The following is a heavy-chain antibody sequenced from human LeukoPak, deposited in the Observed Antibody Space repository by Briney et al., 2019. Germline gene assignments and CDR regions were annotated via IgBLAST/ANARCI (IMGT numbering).Heavy chain of an antibody. CDR3: ARGPNRITMMIGDAFDI. V-gene: IGHV4-4*07. CDR2: IYTSGST. J-gene: IGHJ3*02. D-gene: IGHD3-22*01. CDR1: GGSISSYY. Sequence: PSETLSLTCTVSGGSISSYYWSWIRQPAGKGLEWIGRIYTSGSTSYNPSLESRVTMSVDTSKNQFSLKLSSVTAADTAVYYCARGPNRITMMIGDAFDIWGQGTMVTISS.